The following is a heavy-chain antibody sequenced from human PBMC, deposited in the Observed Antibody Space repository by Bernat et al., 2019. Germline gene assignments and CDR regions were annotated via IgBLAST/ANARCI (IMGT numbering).Heavy chain of an antibody. Sequence: EVQLVESGGGLVKPGGALTLSCAASGFTFSYAWMSWVRQAPGKGLEWVGRIKRRSDGGTADYGAPVKGRISISRDDSKNTLYLQMNSQKTEDAAVYYCTAAVTDTDRALDYWGQGTLVTVSS. D-gene: IGHD5-18*01. V-gene: IGHV3-15*01. CDR2: IKRRSDGGTA. CDR1: GFTFSYAW. J-gene: IGHJ4*02. CDR3: TAAVTDTDRALDY.